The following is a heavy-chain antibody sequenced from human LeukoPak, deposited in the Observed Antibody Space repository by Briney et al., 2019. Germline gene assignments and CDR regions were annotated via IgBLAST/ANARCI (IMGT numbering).Heavy chain of an antibody. CDR1: GGSISSSSYY. V-gene: IGHV4-39*02. J-gene: IGHJ4*02. CDR3: ARDDHNSGVDN. Sequence: PSETLSLTYTVSGGSISSSSYYWGWIRQPPGKGLEWIGSIYYSGSTYYNPSLKSRVTISVDTSKNQFSLKLSSVTAVDTAVYYCARDDHNSGVDNWGQGTLVTVAS. D-gene: IGHD3-10*01. CDR2: IYYSGST.